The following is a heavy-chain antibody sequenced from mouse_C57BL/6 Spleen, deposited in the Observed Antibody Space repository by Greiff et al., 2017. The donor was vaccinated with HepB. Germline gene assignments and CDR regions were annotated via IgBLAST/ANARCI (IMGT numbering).Heavy chain of an antibody. CDR2: FHPNSGST. J-gene: IGHJ2*01. CDR3: ARSDGYGAYFDY. Sequence: QVQLQQPGAELVKPGASVKLSCKASGYTFTSYWMHWVKQRPGQGLEWIGMFHPNSGSTNYNEKFKSKATLTVDKSSSTAYMQLSSLTSEDSAVYYCARSDGYGAYFDYWGQGTTLTVSS. D-gene: IGHD2-2*01. CDR1: GYTFTSYW. V-gene: IGHV1-64*01.